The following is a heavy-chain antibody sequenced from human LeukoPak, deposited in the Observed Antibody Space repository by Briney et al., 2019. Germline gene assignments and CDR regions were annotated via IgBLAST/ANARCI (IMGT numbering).Heavy chain of an antibody. CDR3: ARGLLRYFDWLLYGDAFDI. V-gene: IGHV4-4*07. Sequence: PSETLSLTCTVSGGSISSYYWSWIRQPAGKGLEWIGRIYTSGSTNYNPSLKSRVTISVDKSKNQFSLKLSSVTAADTAVYYCARGLLRYFDWLLYGDAFDIWGQGTMVTVSS. J-gene: IGHJ3*02. D-gene: IGHD3-9*01. CDR1: GGSISSYY. CDR2: IYTSGST.